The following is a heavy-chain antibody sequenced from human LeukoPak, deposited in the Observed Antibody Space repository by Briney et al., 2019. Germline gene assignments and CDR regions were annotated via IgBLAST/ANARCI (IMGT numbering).Heavy chain of an antibody. J-gene: IGHJ4*02. D-gene: IGHD3-3*01. CDR1: GGSFSGYY. CDR3: ARTREWLPSSNFDY. Sequence: SETLSLTCAVYGGSFSGYYWSWIRQPPGKGLEWIGEINHSGSTNYNPSLKSRVTISVDTCKNQFSLKLSSVTAADTAVYYCARTREWLPSSNFDYWGQGTLVTVSS. CDR2: INHSGST. V-gene: IGHV4-34*01.